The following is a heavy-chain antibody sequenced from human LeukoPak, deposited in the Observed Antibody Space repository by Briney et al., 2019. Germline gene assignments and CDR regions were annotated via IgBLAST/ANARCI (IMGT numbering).Heavy chain of an antibody. CDR2: LFYPGKP. CDR3: ARVFDS. CDR1: GGSVYTSDYY. J-gene: IGHJ4*02. Sequence: SETLSLTCTVSGGSVYTSDYYWGWVRQPPGKGPEWFRHLFYPGKPNYNPYLTSRVSISIVTSENQFSLKLTSLASADTAVYFCARVFDSWGQGTLVTVSS. V-gene: IGHV4-61*05.